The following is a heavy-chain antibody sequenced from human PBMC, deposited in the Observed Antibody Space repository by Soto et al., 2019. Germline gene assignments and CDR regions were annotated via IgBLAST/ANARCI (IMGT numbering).Heavy chain of an antibody. CDR2: IYWDDDR. Sequence: QITLKESGPTLVKPTQTLTLTCTFSGFSLSTSGVGVGWIRXXPGKALEWLALIYWDDDRRYSPSLKSRLTITXXXSKXXXXXXXXXXXXXXXXXXXXALXRGGTTTSLDTFDIWGQGTMVTVSS. D-gene: IGHD1-1*01. CDR3: ALXRGGTTTSLDTFDI. V-gene: IGHV2-5*02. J-gene: IGHJ3*02. CDR1: GFSLSTSGVG.